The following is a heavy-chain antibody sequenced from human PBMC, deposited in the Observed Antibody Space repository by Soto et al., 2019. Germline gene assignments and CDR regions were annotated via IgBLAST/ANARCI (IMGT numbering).Heavy chain of an antibody. Sequence: SETLSLTCTVSGGSISSYYWSWIRQPPGKGLEWIGYIYYSGSTNYNPSLKSRVTISVDTSKNQFSLKLSSVTAADTAVYYCARFRWEPYYYYYMDVWGKGTTVTVSS. CDR2: IYYSGST. CDR3: ARFRWEPYYYYYMDV. CDR1: GGSISSYY. J-gene: IGHJ6*03. D-gene: IGHD1-26*01. V-gene: IGHV4-59*01.